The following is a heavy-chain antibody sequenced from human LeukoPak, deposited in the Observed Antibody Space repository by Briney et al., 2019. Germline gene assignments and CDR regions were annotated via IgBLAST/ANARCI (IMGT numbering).Heavy chain of an antibody. CDR3: ARGRTIAAAGTD. V-gene: IGHV1-8*01. J-gene: IGHJ4*02. CDR2: MNPNSGNT. D-gene: IGHD6-13*01. CDR1: GYTFTSYD. Sequence: EASVKVSCKASGYTFTSYDINWVRQATGQGLEWMGWMNPNSGNTGYAQKFQGRVTMTRNTSISTAYMEVSSLRSEDTAVYYCARGRTIAAAGTDWGQGTLVTVSS.